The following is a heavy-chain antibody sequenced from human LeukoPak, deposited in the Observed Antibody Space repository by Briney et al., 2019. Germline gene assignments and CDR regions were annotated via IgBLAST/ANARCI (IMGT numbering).Heavy chain of an antibody. CDR1: GGSINGYF. D-gene: IGHD3-22*01. CDR3: ARGLRDEERYYKYYYMDV. CDR2: IHTIET. J-gene: IGHJ6*03. V-gene: IGHV4-4*09. Sequence: PSETLSLTCTISGGSINGYFGTWIRQASRKGLEWIGYIHTIETKYNPSLQSRVSMSIDTSKNQFSLNLRSVTAADTAVYYCARGLRDEERYYKYYYMDVWGKGTTVTVSS.